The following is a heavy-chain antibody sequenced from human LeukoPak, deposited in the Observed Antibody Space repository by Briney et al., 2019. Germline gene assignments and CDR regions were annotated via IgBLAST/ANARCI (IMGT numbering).Heavy chain of an antibody. V-gene: IGHV3-23*01. D-gene: IGHD3-10*01. J-gene: IGHJ4*02. Sequence: GGSLRLSFAASGFTFSSYAMSWVRQAPGKGLEWVSAISGSGGSTYYADSVKGRFTISRDNSKNTLYLQMNSLRAEDTAVYYCAKGRHDGSGSYYDYWGQGTLVTVSS. CDR3: AKGRHDGSGSYYDY. CDR1: GFTFSSYA. CDR2: ISGSGGST.